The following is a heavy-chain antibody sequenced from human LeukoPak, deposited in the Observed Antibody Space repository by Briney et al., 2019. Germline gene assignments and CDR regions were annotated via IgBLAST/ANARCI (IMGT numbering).Heavy chain of an antibody. D-gene: IGHD3-10*01. CDR2: ISAYNGNT. CDR3: ARGRKVRGVTWWFDP. J-gene: IGHJ5*02. Sequence: ASVKVSCKASGYTFTSYGISWVRQAPGQGLEWMGWISAYNGNTNYAQKLQGRVTMTRDTSTSTAYMELSSLTSEDTAVYYCARGRKVRGVTWWFDPWGQGTLVTVSS. V-gene: IGHV1-18*01. CDR1: GYTFTSYG.